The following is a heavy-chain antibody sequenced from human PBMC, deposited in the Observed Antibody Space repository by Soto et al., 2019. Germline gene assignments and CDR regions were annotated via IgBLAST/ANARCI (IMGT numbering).Heavy chain of an antibody. CDR2: IDPSDSYT. CDR3: ARSPMEQIPKYGV. CDR1: GYSFTSYW. Sequence: PGESLKISCKCSGYSFTSYWISWVRQMPGKGLEWVGRIDPSDSYTNYSPSFQGHVTISADKSISTAYLQWSSLKASDTAMYYCARSPMEQIPKYGVWGQGTKVTVSS. D-gene: IGHD1-26*01. V-gene: IGHV5-10-1*01. J-gene: IGHJ6*02.